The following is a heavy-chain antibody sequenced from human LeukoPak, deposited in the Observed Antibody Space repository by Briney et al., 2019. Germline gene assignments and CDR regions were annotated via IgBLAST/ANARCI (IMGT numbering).Heavy chain of an antibody. CDR1: GYTFTEYF. CDR3: ARVIFGGWVGEYYFDY. D-gene: IGHD6-19*01. J-gene: IGHJ4*02. Sequence: EASVKVSCKASGYTFTEYFIHWVRQAPGQGLECMGWINPKSGDTNYVQKFQGRVTMTRDTSISTAYMELSRLRSDDTAVYYCARVIFGGWVGEYYFDYWGQGTLVTVSS. CDR2: INPKSGDT. V-gene: IGHV1-2*02.